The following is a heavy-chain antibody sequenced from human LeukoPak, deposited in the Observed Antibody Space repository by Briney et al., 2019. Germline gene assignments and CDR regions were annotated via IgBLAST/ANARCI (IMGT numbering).Heavy chain of an antibody. D-gene: IGHD3-16*01. CDR2: IIPILGIA. J-gene: IGHJ4*02. CDR3: ERDRSEPEMGGDY. Sequence: SSVKVSCKPSVGTFSSYAIRWVRQAPGQGLAWMGRIIPILGIANYAQKFQGRVTITADKSTSPAYLEVRILGGEDRAVYYCERDRSEPEMGGDYWGQGTLVTVSS. V-gene: IGHV1-69*04. CDR1: VGTFSSYA.